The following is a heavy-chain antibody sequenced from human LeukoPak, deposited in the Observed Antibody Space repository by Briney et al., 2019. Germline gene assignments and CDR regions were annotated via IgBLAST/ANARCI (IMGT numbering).Heavy chain of an antibody. J-gene: IGHJ4*02. CDR1: GGTFSSYA. Sequence: ASVKVSCKASGGTFSSYAISWVRQAPGQGLEWMGGIIPIFGTANYAQKFQGRVTITTDESTSTAYMELSSLRSEDTAVYYCARDIVGAEWRGYFDYWGQGTLVTVSS. CDR2: IIPIFGTA. V-gene: IGHV1-69*05. CDR3: ARDIVGAEWRGYFDY. D-gene: IGHD1-26*01.